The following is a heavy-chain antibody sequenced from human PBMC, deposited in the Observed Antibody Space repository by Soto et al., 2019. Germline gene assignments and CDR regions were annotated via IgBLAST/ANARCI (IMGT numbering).Heavy chain of an antibody. V-gene: IGHV4-38-2*02. D-gene: IGHD6-19*01. CDR3: ARDEPDSAVAGTGGNWCDP. CDR2: ISHSGST. Sequence: NHXGTLALTCAVSGYSISNGYYWGWIRQPPGKGLEWIGSISHSGSTYYNPSLKSRVTISVDTSKNQFSLKLSSVTAADTAVYYCARDEPDSAVAGTGGNWCDPWVQGNQVTVSA. CDR1: GYSISNGYY. J-gene: IGHJ5*02.